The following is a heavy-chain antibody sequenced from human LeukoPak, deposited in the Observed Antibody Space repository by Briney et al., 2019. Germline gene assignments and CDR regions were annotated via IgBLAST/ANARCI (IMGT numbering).Heavy chain of an antibody. V-gene: IGHV1-69*04. CDR2: IIPILGIA. D-gene: IGHD3-16*02. CDR1: GGTFSSYA. Sequence: ASVKVSCKASGGTFSSYAISWVRQAPGQGLEWMGRIIPILGIANYAQKFQGRVTITAGKSTSTAYMELSSLRSEDTAVYYCARDSKTFGGVIVGPTDYWGQGTLVTVSS. J-gene: IGHJ4*02. CDR3: ARDSKTFGGVIVGPTDY.